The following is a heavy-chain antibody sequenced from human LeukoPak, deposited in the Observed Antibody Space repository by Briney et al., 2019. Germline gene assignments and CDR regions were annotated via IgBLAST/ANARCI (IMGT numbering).Heavy chain of an antibody. V-gene: IGHV3-30-3*01. CDR2: ISYDGSNK. CDR1: GFTFSSYA. D-gene: IGHD3-3*01. CDR3: AREQGSNYDFWSGYYYYYGMDV. J-gene: IGHJ6*02. Sequence: GGSLRLSCAASGFTFSSYAMHWVRQAPGKGLEWVAVISYDGSNKYYADSVKGRFTISRDNSKNTLYLQMNSLRAEDTAVYYCAREQGSNYDFWSGYYYYYGMDVWGQGTTVTVSS.